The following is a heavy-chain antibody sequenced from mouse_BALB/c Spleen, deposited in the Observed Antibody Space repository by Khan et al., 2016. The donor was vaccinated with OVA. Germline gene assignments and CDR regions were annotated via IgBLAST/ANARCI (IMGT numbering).Heavy chain of an antibody. Sequence: QVQLKQSGAELVKPGASVKMSCKASGYSFTSYWINWVKLSPGQGLEWIGDIYPGREISHYSDKFKSKVTLTLETSASTANMQLSSLTSKDSAVNYWSRTPYSNWFFDVWGAGTTVTVSS. CDR1: GYSFTSYW. CDR3: SRTPYSNWFFDV. V-gene: IGHV1-55*01. J-gene: IGHJ1*01. D-gene: IGHD1-1*01. CDR2: IYPGREIS.